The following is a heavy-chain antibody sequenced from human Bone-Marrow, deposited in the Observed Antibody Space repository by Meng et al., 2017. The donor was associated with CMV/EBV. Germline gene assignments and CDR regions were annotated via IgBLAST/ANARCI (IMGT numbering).Heavy chain of an antibody. D-gene: IGHD2-2*01. V-gene: IGHV1-69*02. CDR1: GGTFSSYT. J-gene: IGHJ4*02. Sequence: SVKVSCKASGGTFSSYTISWVRQAPGQGLEWMGRIIPILGIANYAQKFQGRVTITADKSTSTAYMELSSLRSEDTAVYYCAATKDIVVVPAAIADWGQRQLVHGAS. CDR2: IIPILGIA. CDR3: AATKDIVVVPAAIAD.